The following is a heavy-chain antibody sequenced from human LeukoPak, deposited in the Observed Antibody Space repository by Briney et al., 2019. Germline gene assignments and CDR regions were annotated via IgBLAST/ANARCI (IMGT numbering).Heavy chain of an antibody. CDR2: INGDGSTT. Sequence: GGSLRLSCAASGFTFSNYWMHWVRQAPGKGLVWVSRINGDGSTTSYADSVKGRFTISRDKAKNTLYLQMNSLRAEDTAVYYCSREFGSSYYFDYWGQGTLVTVSS. V-gene: IGHV3-74*01. J-gene: IGHJ4*02. CDR1: GFTFSNYW. D-gene: IGHD6-13*01. CDR3: SREFGSSYYFDY.